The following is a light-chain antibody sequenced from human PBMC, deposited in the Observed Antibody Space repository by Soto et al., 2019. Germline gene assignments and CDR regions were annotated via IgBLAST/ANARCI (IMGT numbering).Light chain of an antibody. CDR2: VNNDGSY. CDR3: QTWGTGIQL. Sequence: QSVLTQSPSASASLGASVKLTCTLSSAHSNYAIAWHQQQPDKGPRFLMKVNNDGSYSKGDGIPDRFSGSRSGAERYLTISSLQSEDEADYYCQTWGTGIQLFGTGTKLTVL. V-gene: IGLV4-69*02. CDR1: SAHSNYA. J-gene: IGLJ1*01.